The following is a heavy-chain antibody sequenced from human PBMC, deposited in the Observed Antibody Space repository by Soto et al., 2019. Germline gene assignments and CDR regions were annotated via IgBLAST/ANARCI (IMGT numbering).Heavy chain of an antibody. CDR2: IHHSGST. V-gene: IGHV4-4*02. Sequence: QVQLQESGPGLVKPSGTLSLTCAVSGGSISTNNWWSRVRQPPGKGLEWIGEIHHSGSTNYNTSLKSRVTTSVDKSKNQFSLNLISVTAADTAMYYCARGYAFDIWGQGTMVTVSS. CDR1: GGSISTNNW. J-gene: IGHJ3*02. CDR3: ARGYAFDI.